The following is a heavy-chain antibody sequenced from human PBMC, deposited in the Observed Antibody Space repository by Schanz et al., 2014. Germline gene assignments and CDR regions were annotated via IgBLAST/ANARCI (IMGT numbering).Heavy chain of an antibody. D-gene: IGHD3-10*01. Sequence: EVQLLESGGGLVQPGGSLRLSCAASGFSFSSYAMGWVRQAPGKGLEWVSYVSRSTPDIYYADSVKGRFTISRDNSKNSLYLQMNSLRAEDTAVYYCARIGGSVFDYWAQGTRVTVSS. CDR2: VSRSTPDI. J-gene: IGHJ4*02. CDR1: GFSFSSYA. CDR3: ARIGGSVFDY. V-gene: IGHV3-48*04.